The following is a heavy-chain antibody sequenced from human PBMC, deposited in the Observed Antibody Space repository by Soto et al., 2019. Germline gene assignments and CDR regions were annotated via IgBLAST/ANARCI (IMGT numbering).Heavy chain of an antibody. D-gene: IGHD3-16*01. CDR3: ARYRGGDDVFDI. Sequence: GASVKVSCKASGYTFTSYGISCVRQAPGQGLEWMGWISAYNGNTNYAQKLQGRGTMTTDTSTSTAYMELRSLRSDDTAVDYWARYRGGDDVFDIWGKGKMVTVSS. V-gene: IGHV1-18*01. CDR1: GYTFTSYG. CDR2: ISAYNGNT. J-gene: IGHJ3*02.